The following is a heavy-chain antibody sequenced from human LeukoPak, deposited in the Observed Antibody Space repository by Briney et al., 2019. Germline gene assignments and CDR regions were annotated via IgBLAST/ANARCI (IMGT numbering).Heavy chain of an antibody. Sequence: GGSLRLSCAASGFTFRNSWMSWVRQAPGKGLEWVANIKEDGSAKYSVDSVKGRFTISRDNAKNSLYLQMNSLRAEDTAVYYCARALGSTPFFDYWGQGTLVTVSS. V-gene: IGHV3-7*01. CDR2: IKEDGSAK. CDR3: ARALGSTPFFDY. J-gene: IGHJ4*02. D-gene: IGHD4-11*01. CDR1: GFTFRNSW.